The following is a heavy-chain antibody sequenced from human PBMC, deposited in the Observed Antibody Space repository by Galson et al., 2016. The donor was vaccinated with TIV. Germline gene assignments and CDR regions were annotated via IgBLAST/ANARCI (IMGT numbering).Heavy chain of an antibody. CDR2: ILPVSTTT. J-gene: IGHJ4*02. D-gene: IGHD6-19*01. CDR1: RGTFDNYA. V-gene: IGHV1-69*05. Sequence: SVKVSCKASRGTFDNYAINWVHQAPGQGLEWMGGILPVSTTTNYAQRFQDRVTITTDEFTTTVYVELSSLRSGDTAVYFCARDIPCGGSCYFFDDWGQGTLVTVSS. CDR3: ARDIPCGGSCYFFDD.